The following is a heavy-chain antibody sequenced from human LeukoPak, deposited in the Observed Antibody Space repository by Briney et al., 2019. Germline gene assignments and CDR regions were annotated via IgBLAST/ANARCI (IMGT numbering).Heavy chain of an antibody. CDR3: AKPPPDSRIWLFGY. V-gene: IGHV3-23*01. CDR2: ISGNGGTT. CDR1: GFTFSTHA. J-gene: IGHJ4*02. Sequence: GGSLRLSCAASGFTFSTHAMSWVRQAPGKGLEWVSTISGNGGTTYYADSVKGRFTISRDNSKNTLYLQMNSLRAEDTAVYYCAKPPPDSRIWLFGYWGQGPRGTVSS. D-gene: IGHD6-13*01.